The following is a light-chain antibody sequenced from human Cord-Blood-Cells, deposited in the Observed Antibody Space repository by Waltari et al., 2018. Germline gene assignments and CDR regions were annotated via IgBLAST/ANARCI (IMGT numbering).Light chain of an antibody. CDR2: AAS. V-gene: IGKV1-39*01. Sequence: DIQMTQSPSSLSASVGHRVTITCRASQSISSYLNWYQQKPGKAPKLLIYAASILQGGVPSRFSGSGSGTDFTLTISSLQPEVFAPYYCQQSYSTPRTFGPGTKVDIK. J-gene: IGKJ3*01. CDR3: QQSYSTPRT. CDR1: QSISSY.